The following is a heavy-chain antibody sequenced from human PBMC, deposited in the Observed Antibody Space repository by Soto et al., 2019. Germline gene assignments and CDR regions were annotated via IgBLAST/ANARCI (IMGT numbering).Heavy chain of an antibody. CDR1: GYTFTGYY. V-gene: IGHV1-2*04. Sequence: QVQLVQSGAEVKKPGASVKVSCKASGYTFTGYYMHWVRQAPGQGLEWMGWINPNSGGTNYAQKFQGWVTMTRDTSISTDYMELSRLRSDDTAVYYCARGPNCSSTSCYVSWFDPWGQGTLVTVSS. D-gene: IGHD2-2*01. J-gene: IGHJ5*02. CDR2: INPNSGGT. CDR3: ARGPNCSSTSCYVSWFDP.